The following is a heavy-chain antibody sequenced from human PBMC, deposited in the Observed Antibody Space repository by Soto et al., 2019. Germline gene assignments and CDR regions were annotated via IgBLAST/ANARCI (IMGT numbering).Heavy chain of an antibody. CDR2: ISGSGGST. CDR3: AKVEYSYGHRKYFDY. CDR1: GFTFSSYA. Sequence: EVQLLESGGGLVQPGGSLRLSCAASGFTFSSYAMSWVRQAPGKGLEWVSAISGSGGSTYYADSVMGRFTISRDNSKNTLYLQMNSLRAEDTAVYYCAKVEYSYGHRKYFDYWGQGTLVTVSS. V-gene: IGHV3-23*01. D-gene: IGHD5-18*01. J-gene: IGHJ4*02.